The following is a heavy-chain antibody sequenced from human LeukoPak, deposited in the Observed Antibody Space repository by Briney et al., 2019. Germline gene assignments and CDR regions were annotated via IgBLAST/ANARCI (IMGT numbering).Heavy chain of an antibody. CDR2: IYPGDSDT. CDR3: ARHPYYYDSSGSSGMDV. CDR1: GYSFTSYW. V-gene: IGHV5-51*01. D-gene: IGHD3-22*01. J-gene: IGHJ6*02. Sequence: GESLKISCKGSGYSFTSYWIGWVRQMPGKGLEWMGIIYPGDSDTRYSPSFQGQVTISANKSISTAYLQWSSLKASDTAMYYCARHPYYYDSSGSSGMDVWGQGTTVTVSS.